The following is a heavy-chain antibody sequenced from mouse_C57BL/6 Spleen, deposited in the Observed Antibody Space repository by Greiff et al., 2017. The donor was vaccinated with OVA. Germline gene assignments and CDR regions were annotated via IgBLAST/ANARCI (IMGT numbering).Heavy chain of an antibody. CDR3: ARDHGYYPYWYFDV. CDR1: GFTFSSYA. Sequence: EVQRVESGGGLVKPGGSLKLSCAASGFTFSSYAMSWVRQTPEKRLEWVATISDGGSYTYYPDNVKGRFTISRDNAKNNLYLQMSHLKSEDTAMYYCARDHGYYPYWYFDVWGTGTTVTVSS. V-gene: IGHV5-4*01. CDR2: ISDGGSYT. D-gene: IGHD2-3*01. J-gene: IGHJ1*03.